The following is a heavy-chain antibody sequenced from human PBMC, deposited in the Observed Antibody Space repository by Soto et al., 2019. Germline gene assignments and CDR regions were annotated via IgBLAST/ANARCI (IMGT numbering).Heavy chain of an antibody. CDR2: INHSGST. CDR3: AREYGGNSGTFDY. D-gene: IGHD2-21*02. Sequence: SETLSLTCAVYGGSFSGYYWSWIRQPPGKGLEWIGEINHSGSTNYNSSLKSRVTISVDTSKNQFSLKLSSVTAADTAVYYCAREYGGNSGTFDYWGQGTLVTVSS. CDR1: GGSFSGYY. J-gene: IGHJ4*02. V-gene: IGHV4-34*01.